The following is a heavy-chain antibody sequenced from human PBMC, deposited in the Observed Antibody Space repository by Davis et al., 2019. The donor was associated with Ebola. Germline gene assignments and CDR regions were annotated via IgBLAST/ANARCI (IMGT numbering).Heavy chain of an antibody. CDR2: ISYDGSSI. V-gene: IGHV3-30-3*01. Sequence: SLIIPCAASGFTFSSYAMHWVRQAPGKAMDWVPVISYDGSSIYYADRVKGRFTISRDNSKNTLYLQMNSLRAEDTAVYYCARDLMVYATAYYYSMDVWGQGTTVTVSS. D-gene: IGHD2-8*01. CDR1: GFTFSSYA. J-gene: IGHJ6*02. CDR3: ARDLMVYATAYYYSMDV.